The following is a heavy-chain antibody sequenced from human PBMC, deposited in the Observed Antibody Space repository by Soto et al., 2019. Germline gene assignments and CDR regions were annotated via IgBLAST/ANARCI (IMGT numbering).Heavy chain of an antibody. CDR3: TKDLWPYLPAGGEFDF. Sequence: EVQLLESGGGLVQPGGSLRLSCAASGFTFSSYAMSWVRQAPGKGLEWVSAISGSAGSTYYADTVKGRFTITRDNSKNTLTLQMNRLRAEDTAVFYCTKDLWPYLPAGGEFDFWGQGTLVTVSS. CDR1: GFTFSSYA. V-gene: IGHV3-23*01. J-gene: IGHJ4*02. D-gene: IGHD3-10*01. CDR2: ISGSAGST.